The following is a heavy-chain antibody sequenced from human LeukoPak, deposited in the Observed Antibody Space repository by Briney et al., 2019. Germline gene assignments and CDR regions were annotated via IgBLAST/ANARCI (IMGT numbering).Heavy chain of an antibody. CDR2: INHSGNT. CDR1: GGPFSGYY. V-gene: IGHV4-34*01. D-gene: IGHD6-13*01. Sequence: KPSETLSLTCAVYGGPFSGYYWSWIRHPPGEGLEWIGEINHSGNTNYNPSLQSRVTISLDQSKNHFSLTLSPVTASDPAVYFCAGSSSYLPYDYWGQGTLVTVSS. J-gene: IGHJ4*02. CDR3: AGSSSYLPYDY.